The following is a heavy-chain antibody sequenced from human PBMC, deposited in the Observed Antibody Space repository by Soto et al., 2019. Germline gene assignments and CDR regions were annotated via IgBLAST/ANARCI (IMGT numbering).Heavy chain of an antibody. D-gene: IGHD5-18*01. J-gene: IGHJ4*02. CDR1: GFTFSSYS. CDR2: ISSSSSYI. V-gene: IGHV3-21*01. CDR3: ARDPHQRGYSYGYLPHDI. Sequence: GGSLRLSCAASGFTFSSYSMNWVRQAPGKGLEWVSSISSSSSYIYYADSVKGRFTISRDNAKNSLYLQMNSLRAEDTAVYYCARDPHQRGYSYGYLPHDIWGQGTLVTVSS.